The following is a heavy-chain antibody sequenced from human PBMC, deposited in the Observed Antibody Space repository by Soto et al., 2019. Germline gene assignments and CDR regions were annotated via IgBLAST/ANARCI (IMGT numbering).Heavy chain of an antibody. J-gene: IGHJ6*03. CDR3: ARLASGWPYYYYYMDV. Sequence: GGSPRLSCAASGFTFSDYYMSWIRQAPGKGLEWVSYISSSGSTIYYADSVKGRFTISRDNAKNSLYLQMNSLRAEDTAVYYCARLASGWPYYYYYMDVWGKGTTVTVSS. CDR2: ISSSGSTI. CDR1: GFTFSDYY. D-gene: IGHD6-19*01. V-gene: IGHV3-11*01.